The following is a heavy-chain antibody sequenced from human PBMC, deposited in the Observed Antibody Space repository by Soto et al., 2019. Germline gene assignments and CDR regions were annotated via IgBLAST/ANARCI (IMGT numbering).Heavy chain of an antibody. CDR3: AKGLSERPPRTYDY. D-gene: IGHD6-19*01. V-gene: IGHV3-30*18. Sequence: GGSLRLSCAASGFIFHNFGMHWVRQAPGKGLEWVAVISDDGSNKYYADSVKGRFTISRDNAKNTLYLQMDSLRAEDTAVYYCAKGLSERPPRTYDYWGQGTLVTVSS. J-gene: IGHJ4*02. CDR1: GFIFHNFG. CDR2: ISDDGSNK.